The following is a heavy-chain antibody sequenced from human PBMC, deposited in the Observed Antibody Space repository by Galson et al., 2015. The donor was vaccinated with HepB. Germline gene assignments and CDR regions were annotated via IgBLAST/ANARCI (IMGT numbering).Heavy chain of an antibody. CDR1: GYTFTSYG. Sequence: SVKVSCKASGYTFTSYGISWVRQAPGQGLEWMGWISAYNSNTNYAQKLQGRVTMTTDTSTSTAYMELRSLRSDDTAVYYCARDRGSRITGTTLHYWGQGTLVTVSS. CDR2: ISAYNSNT. J-gene: IGHJ4*02. CDR3: ARDRGSRITGTTLHY. D-gene: IGHD1-20*01. V-gene: IGHV1-18*01.